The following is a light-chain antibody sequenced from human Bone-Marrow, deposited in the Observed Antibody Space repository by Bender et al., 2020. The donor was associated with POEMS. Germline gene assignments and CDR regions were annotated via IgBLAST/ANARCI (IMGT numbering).Light chain of an antibody. CDR2: DVS. V-gene: IGLV2-14*03. J-gene: IGLJ3*02. CDR3: TSHTSINTRV. Sequence: QSALTQPASVSGSPGQSITISCAGTTRDIGNSNFVSRYQHHPGKAPKLLIYDVSNRPSGVSDRFSGSKSGNTASLTISGLQADDEADYFCTSHTSINTRVFGGGTKLTVL. CDR1: TRDIGNSNF.